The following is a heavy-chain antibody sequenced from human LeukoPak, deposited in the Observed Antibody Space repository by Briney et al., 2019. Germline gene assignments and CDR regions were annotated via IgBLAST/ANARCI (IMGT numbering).Heavy chain of an antibody. CDR1: GFTFSTYA. J-gene: IGHJ4*02. Sequence: GGSLRLSCAASGFTFSTYAMSWVRQAPGKGLQWVSAISDTGGSTYYADSVKGRFTISRDNSKNTLYLQMNSLRAEDTAVYYCAKGPIGDHSWGQGTLVTVSS. V-gene: IGHV3-23*01. CDR3: AKGPIGDHS. CDR2: ISDTGGST. D-gene: IGHD1-26*01.